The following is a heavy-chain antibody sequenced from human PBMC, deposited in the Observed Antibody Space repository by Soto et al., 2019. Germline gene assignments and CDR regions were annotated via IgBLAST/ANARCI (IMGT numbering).Heavy chain of an antibody. Sequence: DVQLLESGGGLVQPGGSLTLSCAASRFTFSDFAMSWVRQAPGKGLEWVSSIGGGGTDTYYADPVKGRFTISRDNSKNTLYLQMDSLRDEDTAVYYCAKVAVPYNGKWDWFDSWGQGTLVIVSS. D-gene: IGHD1-20*01. CDR3: AKVAVPYNGKWDWFDS. J-gene: IGHJ5*01. CDR2: IGGGGTDT. CDR1: RFTFSDFA. V-gene: IGHV3-23*01.